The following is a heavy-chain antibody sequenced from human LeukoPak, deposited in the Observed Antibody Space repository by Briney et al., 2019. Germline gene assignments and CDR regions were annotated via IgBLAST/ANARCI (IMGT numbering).Heavy chain of an antibody. CDR2: FSGSGGST. CDR1: GFTFSSSA. Sequence: GGSLRLSCAAFGFTFSSSAMSWVRQAPGKGLEWVSGFSGSGGSTYYADSVKGRFTISRDNSKNTLYLQMNSLRAEDTAVYYCAKGSSSWYTQIEYWGQGTLVTVSS. D-gene: IGHD6-13*01. V-gene: IGHV3-23*01. CDR3: AKGSSSWYTQIEY. J-gene: IGHJ4*02.